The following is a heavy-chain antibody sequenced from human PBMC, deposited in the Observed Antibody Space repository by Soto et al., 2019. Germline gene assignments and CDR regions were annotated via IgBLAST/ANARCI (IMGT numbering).Heavy chain of an antibody. Sequence: ASVKVSCKASGYTFTSYAMHWVRQAPGQRLEWMGWINAGNGNTKYSQKFQGRVTITRDTSASTACMELSSLRSEDTAVYYCARGDVLMVYASAPPTDYWGQGTLVTVSS. CDR2: INAGNGNT. CDR1: GYTFTSYA. J-gene: IGHJ4*02. CDR3: ARGDVLMVYASAPPTDY. D-gene: IGHD2-8*01. V-gene: IGHV1-3*01.